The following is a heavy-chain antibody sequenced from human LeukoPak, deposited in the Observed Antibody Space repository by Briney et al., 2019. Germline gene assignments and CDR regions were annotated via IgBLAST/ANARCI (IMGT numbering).Heavy chain of an antibody. D-gene: IGHD3-3*01. CDR1: GGSFSGYY. CDR2: INHSGST. V-gene: IGHV4-34*01. CDR3: ARGTIFGVVPYYFDY. J-gene: IGHJ4*02. Sequence: SETLSLTCAVYGGSFSGYYWSWIRQPPGKGLEWIGEINHSGSTNYNPSLKSRVTISVDTSKNQFSLKLSSVTAADTAVYYGARGTIFGVVPYYFDYWGQGTLVTVSS.